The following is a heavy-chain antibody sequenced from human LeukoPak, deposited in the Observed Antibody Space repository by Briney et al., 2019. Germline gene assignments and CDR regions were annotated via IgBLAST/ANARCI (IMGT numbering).Heavy chain of an antibody. CDR1: GYTFTSNY. V-gene: IGHV1-46*01. CDR3: ARDAAGWYSGYALYYFDY. CDR2: IYPRDGST. J-gene: IGHJ4*02. D-gene: IGHD5-12*01. Sequence: ASVKVSCKASGYTFTSNYIHWVRQAPGQGLEWMGMIYPRDGSTSYAQKFQGWVTMTRDTSISTAYMELSRLRSDDTAVYYCARDAAGWYSGYALYYFDYWGQGTLVTVSS.